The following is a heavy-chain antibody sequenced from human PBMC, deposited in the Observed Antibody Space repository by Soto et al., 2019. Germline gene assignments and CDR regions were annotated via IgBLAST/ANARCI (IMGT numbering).Heavy chain of an antibody. J-gene: IGHJ3*02. CDR1: GFICSSYD. CDR3: AKATATSGGAFEI. Sequence: PGGSLRLSCAVSGFICSSYDMSRVRQAPGKGLEWVSTILVGGSTHYEDSVKGRFTISRGTSKNTVYLQMSSLTAGDTAFYYCAKATATSGGAFEIYGQGTMVTVSS. D-gene: IGHD1-26*01. CDR2: ILVGGST. V-gene: IGHV3-23*01.